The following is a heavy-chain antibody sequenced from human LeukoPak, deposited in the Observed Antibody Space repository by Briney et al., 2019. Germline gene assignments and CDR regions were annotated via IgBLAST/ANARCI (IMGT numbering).Heavy chain of an antibody. V-gene: IGHV3-30*18. Sequence: GGSLRLSCSASGFTFSNYGMHWVRQAPGKGLEWVAVISYDGINKNYADSVKGRFTISRDNSKNTLYLQVNSLRAEDTAVYYCAKDVGEVRWSLDYWGQGTLVTVSS. CDR1: GFTFSNYG. CDR2: ISYDGINK. CDR3: AKDVGEVRWSLDY. D-gene: IGHD5-24*01. J-gene: IGHJ4*02.